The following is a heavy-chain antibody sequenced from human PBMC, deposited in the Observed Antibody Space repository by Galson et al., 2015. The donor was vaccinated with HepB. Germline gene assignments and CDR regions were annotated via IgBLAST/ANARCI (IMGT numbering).Heavy chain of an antibody. Sequence: SLRLSCAASGFTFSSYAMSWVRQAPGKGLEWVSAISGSGGSTYYADSVKGRFTISRDNSKNTLYLQMNSLRAEDTAVYYCAKSYGDYVWEYYYYYGKDVWGQGTTVTVSS. CDR3: AKSYGDYVWEYYYYYGKDV. CDR1: GFTFSSYA. D-gene: IGHD4-17*01. V-gene: IGHV3-23*01. J-gene: IGHJ6*02. CDR2: ISGSGGST.